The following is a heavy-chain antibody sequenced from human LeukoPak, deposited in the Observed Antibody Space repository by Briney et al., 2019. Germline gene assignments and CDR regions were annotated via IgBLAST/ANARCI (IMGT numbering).Heavy chain of an antibody. CDR1: GGSINSYY. V-gene: IGHV4-4*09. J-gene: IGHJ4*02. CDR3: ARLNRDFWTGYTYDN. Sequence: SETLSLTCTVSGGSINSYYWSWIRQPPGKGLEWLGYIYASGSTNYNPSLKSRVTISVGTSKNQFSLKVNSVTAADTAVYYCARLNRDFWTGYTYDNWGQGTLVTVSS. CDR2: IYASGST. D-gene: IGHD3/OR15-3a*01.